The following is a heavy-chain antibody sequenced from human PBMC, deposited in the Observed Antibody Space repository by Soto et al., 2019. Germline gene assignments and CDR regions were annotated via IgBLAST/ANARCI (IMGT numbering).Heavy chain of an antibody. Sequence: GGSLRLSCAASGFTFSSYAMHWVRQAPGKGLEWVAVISYDGSNKYYADSVKGRFTISRDNSKNTLYLQMNSLRAEDTAVYYCARGNYYGMDVWGQGTTVTVSS. CDR3: ARGNYYGMDV. V-gene: IGHV3-30-3*01. CDR2: ISYDGSNK. CDR1: GFTFSSYA. J-gene: IGHJ6*02.